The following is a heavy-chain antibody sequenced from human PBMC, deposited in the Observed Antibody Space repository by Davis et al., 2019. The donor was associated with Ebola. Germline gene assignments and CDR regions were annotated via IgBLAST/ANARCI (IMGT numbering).Heavy chain of an antibody. Sequence: GESLKISCQGSGYNFRDYWIVWVRQMPGKGLEWMGNIYPGDSDTRYSPSFQGQVTLSADKSSTTAYLHWRSLRASDSAMYYCARQGGGSGRLTSFDYWGQGTLITASS. CDR3: ARQGGGSGRLTSFDY. J-gene: IGHJ4*02. D-gene: IGHD1-26*01. CDR1: GYNFRDYW. V-gene: IGHV5-51*01. CDR2: IYPGDSDT.